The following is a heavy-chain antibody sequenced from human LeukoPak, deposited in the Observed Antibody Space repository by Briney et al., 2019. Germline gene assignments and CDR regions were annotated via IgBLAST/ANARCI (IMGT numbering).Heavy chain of an antibody. CDR2: ISSSGNTI. CDR3: ARLRGYSYGYGDY. Sequence: GGSLRLSCAASGCTFSSYSMNWVRQAPGKGLEWVSYISSSGNTIDYADSVKGRFTISRDNAKNSLYLQMVSLRAEDTAVYYCARLRGYSYGYGDYWGQGTLVTVSS. V-gene: IGHV3-48*04. CDR1: GCTFSSYS. D-gene: IGHD5-18*01. J-gene: IGHJ4*02.